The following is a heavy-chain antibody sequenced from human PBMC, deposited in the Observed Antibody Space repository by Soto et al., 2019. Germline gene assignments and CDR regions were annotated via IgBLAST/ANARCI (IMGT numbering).Heavy chain of an antibody. Sequence: EVQLVESEGGLVQPGGSLRLSCAASGFIFSNSWMHWVRQAPGKGLVWVSRINSDGSSTDYADSVKGRFTISRDNAKNTLYLRMNSLRAEDTALYYCARDWSGPGNSAYYYYNMDVWGKGTTVTVSS. CDR2: INSDGSST. CDR3: ARDWSGPGNSAYYYYNMDV. J-gene: IGHJ6*03. V-gene: IGHV3-74*01. CDR1: GFIFSNSW. D-gene: IGHD3-3*01.